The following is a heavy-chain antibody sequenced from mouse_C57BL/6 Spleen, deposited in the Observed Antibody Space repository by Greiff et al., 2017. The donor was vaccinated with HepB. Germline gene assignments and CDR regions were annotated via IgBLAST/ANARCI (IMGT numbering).Heavy chain of an antibody. J-gene: IGHJ2*01. CDR2: INPNNGGT. V-gene: IGHV1-26*01. CDR1: GYTFTDYY. D-gene: IGHD3-1*01. Sequence: EVQRVESGPELVKPGASVKISCKASGYTFTDYYMNWVKQSHGKSLEWIGDINPNNGGTSYNQKFKGKATLTVDKSSSTAYMELRSLTSEDSAVYYCARYSGYFDYWGQGTTLTVSS. CDR3: ARYSGYFDY.